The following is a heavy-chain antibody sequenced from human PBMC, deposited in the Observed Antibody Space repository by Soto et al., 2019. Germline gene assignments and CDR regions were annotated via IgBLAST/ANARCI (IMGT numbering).Heavy chain of an antibody. Sequence: GGSLRLYCAASGFTFSSYAMNWVRQAPGKGLEWVSAISGSGGSTYYVDSVKGRFIISRDNSKNTLYLQMNGLRAEDTAVYYCAKESSTWDFDFWGQGTLVTVSS. J-gene: IGHJ4*02. CDR3: AKESSTWDFDF. D-gene: IGHD6-13*01. CDR1: GFTFSSYA. CDR2: ISGSGGST. V-gene: IGHV3-23*01.